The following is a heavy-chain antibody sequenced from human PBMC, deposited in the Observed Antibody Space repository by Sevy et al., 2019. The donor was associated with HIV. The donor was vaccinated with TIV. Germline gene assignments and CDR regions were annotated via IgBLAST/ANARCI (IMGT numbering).Heavy chain of an antibody. CDR1: GFTFSDYG. V-gene: IGHV3-33*01. CDR3: ARDKLLPVMVTMVRGALSYYFDY. D-gene: IGHD3-10*01. Sequence: GGSLRLSCAASGFTFSDYGIHWVRQAPGKGPEWVAVIWYDGINKYYVDSVKGRFTISRDNSKNTVYLQMKGLRAEDTAVYYCARDKLLPVMVTMVRGALSYYFDYWGQGTLVTVSS. CDR2: IWYDGINK. J-gene: IGHJ4*02.